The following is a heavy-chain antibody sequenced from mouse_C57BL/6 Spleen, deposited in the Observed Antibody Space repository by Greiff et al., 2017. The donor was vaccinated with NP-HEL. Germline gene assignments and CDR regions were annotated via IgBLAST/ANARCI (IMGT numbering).Heavy chain of an antibody. CDR2: IYPRSGNT. Sequence: QVQLQQSGAELARPGASVKLSCKASGYTFTSYGISWVKQRTGQGLEWIGEIYPRSGNTYYNEKFKGKATLTADKSSSTAYMELRSLTSEDSAVYFCARTLDGYYVGDYAMDYWGQGTSVTVSS. J-gene: IGHJ4*01. CDR1: GYTFTSYG. V-gene: IGHV1-81*01. D-gene: IGHD2-3*01. CDR3: ARTLDGYYVGDYAMDY.